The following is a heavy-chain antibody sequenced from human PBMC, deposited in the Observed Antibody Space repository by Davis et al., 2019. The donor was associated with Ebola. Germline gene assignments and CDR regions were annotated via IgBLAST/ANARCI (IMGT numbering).Heavy chain of an antibody. CDR1: GYTFTYYY. D-gene: IGHD1-26*01. J-gene: IGHJ3*02. CDR3: ARSGYSGPEGAFDI. Sequence: ASVKVSCKASGYTFTYYYVHWVRQAPGQGLEWVGVINPSDGSTTYAQKFLGRVTMTRGTSTNTVYMDLSSLRSEDTAVYYCARSGYSGPEGAFDIWGQGTMVTVSS. CDR2: INPSDGST. V-gene: IGHV1-46*01.